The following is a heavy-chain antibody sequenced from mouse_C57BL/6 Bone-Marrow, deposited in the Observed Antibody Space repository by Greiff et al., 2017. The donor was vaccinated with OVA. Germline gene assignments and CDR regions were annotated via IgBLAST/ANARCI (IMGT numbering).Heavy chain of an antibody. J-gene: IGHJ2*01. CDR2: IHPNSGST. Sequence: VQLQQPGAELVKPGASVKLSCKASGYTFTSYWMHWVKQRPGQGLEWIGMIHPNSGSTNYNEKFKSKATLTVDKSSSTAYMQLSSLTSEDSAVYYCAIYYYGSSVYFDYWGQGTTLTVSS. D-gene: IGHD1-1*01. V-gene: IGHV1-64*01. CDR1: GYTFTSYW. CDR3: AIYYYGSSVYFDY.